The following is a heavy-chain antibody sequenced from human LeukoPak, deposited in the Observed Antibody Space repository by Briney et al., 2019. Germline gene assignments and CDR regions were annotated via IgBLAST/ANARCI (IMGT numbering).Heavy chain of an antibody. D-gene: IGHD6-13*01. J-gene: IGHJ4*02. CDR2: ISSSSSYI. V-gene: IGHV3-21*01. CDR3: ARDFRPYGSSCPDY. CDR1: GFTFSSYS. Sequence: PGGSLRLSCAASGFTFSSYSMNWVRQAPGKGLEWVSSISSSSSYIYYADSVKGRFTISRDNAKNSLYLQMNSLRAEDTAVYYCARDFRPYGSSCPDYWGQGTLVTVSS.